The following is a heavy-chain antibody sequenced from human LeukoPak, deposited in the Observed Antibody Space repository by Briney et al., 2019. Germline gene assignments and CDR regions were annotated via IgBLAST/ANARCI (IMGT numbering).Heavy chain of an antibody. Sequence: GGSLRLSCAASGFTFSTYAMSWVRQIPGKGLEWVSAISGSDDGTYYADSVKGRFTISRDNSKNTLNLQMNSLRAEDTAVYYCAKPARTDAFDIWGQGTMVTVSS. J-gene: IGHJ3*02. D-gene: IGHD1-14*01. CDR2: ISGSDDGT. CDR3: AKPARTDAFDI. CDR1: GFTFSTYA. V-gene: IGHV3-23*01.